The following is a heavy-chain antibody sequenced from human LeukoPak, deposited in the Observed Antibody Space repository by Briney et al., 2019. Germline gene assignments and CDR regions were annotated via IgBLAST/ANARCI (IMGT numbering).Heavy chain of an antibody. CDR2: IGTYNGNT. J-gene: IGHJ4*02. CDR3: ARDTRYYYDSSGYRRAFDY. D-gene: IGHD3-22*01. CDR1: GYTFTSYD. V-gene: IGHV1-18*01. Sequence: GASVKVSCKASGYTFTSYDINWVRQASGQGLELMGWIGTYNGNTNYAQKFQGRVTMTTDTSTSTAYMELRSLRSDDTAVYYCARDTRYYYDSSGYRRAFDYWGQGTLVTVSS.